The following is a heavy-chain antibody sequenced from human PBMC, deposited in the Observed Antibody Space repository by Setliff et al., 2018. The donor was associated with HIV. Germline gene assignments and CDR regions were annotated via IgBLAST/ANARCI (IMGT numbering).Heavy chain of an antibody. CDR3: ARDLAVGFTPDY. J-gene: IGHJ4*02. CDR2: ISSPSTII. Sequence: GGSLRLSCAASGFTFSSYSMIWVRQAPGKGLEWISYISSPSTIIHYADSVKGRFTISRDNARSLLFLQMNSLRAEDTAVYYCARDLAVGFTPDYWGQGTLVTVSS. D-gene: IGHD2-15*01. V-gene: IGHV3-48*01. CDR1: GFTFSSYS.